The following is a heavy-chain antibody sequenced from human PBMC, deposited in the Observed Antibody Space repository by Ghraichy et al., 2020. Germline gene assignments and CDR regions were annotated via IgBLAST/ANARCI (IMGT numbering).Heavy chain of an antibody. V-gene: IGHV4-39*07. J-gene: IGHJ2*01. CDR3: ASQGYYDFWSGNQYFDL. D-gene: IGHD3-3*01. CDR1: GGSISSSSYY. CDR2: IYYSGST. Sequence: SETLSLTCTVSGGSISSSSYYWGWIRQPPGKGLEWIGSIYYSGSTYYNPSLKSRVTISVDTSKNQFSLKLSSVTAADMAVYYCASQGYYDFWSGNQYFDLWGRGTLVTVSS.